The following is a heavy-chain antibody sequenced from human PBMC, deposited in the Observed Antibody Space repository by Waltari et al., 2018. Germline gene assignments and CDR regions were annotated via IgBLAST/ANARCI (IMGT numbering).Heavy chain of an antibody. CDR2: IIPIFGTA. J-gene: IGHJ4*02. CDR3: ARPGYYYDSSGYQAFDY. V-gene: IGHV1-69*13. D-gene: IGHD3-22*01. CDR1: GGTFSSYA. Sequence: QVQLVQSGAEVKKPGSSEKVSCKASGGTFSSYAISWVRQAPGQGLEWMGVIIPIFGTANYAQKFQGRVTITADESTSTAYMELSSLRSEDTAVYYCARPGYYYDSSGYQAFDYWGQGTLVTVSS.